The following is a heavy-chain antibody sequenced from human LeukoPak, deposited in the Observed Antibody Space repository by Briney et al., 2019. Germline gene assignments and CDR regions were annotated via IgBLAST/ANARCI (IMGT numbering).Heavy chain of an antibody. CDR3: ARGVILRPSWFDP. CDR1: GYTFTSYD. J-gene: IGHJ5*02. CDR2: MNPNSGNT. Sequence: ASVKVSCKASGYTFTSYDINWVRQATGQGLEWMGWMNPNSGNTGYAQKFQGRVTITRNTSISTAYMELSSLRSEDTAVYYCARGVILRPSWFDPWGQGTLVTVSS. D-gene: IGHD2-15*01. V-gene: IGHV1-8*03.